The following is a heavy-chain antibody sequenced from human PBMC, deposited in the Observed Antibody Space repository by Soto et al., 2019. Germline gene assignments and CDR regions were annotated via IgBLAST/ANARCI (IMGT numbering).Heavy chain of an antibody. CDR2: RNPNSGNT. V-gene: IGHV1-8*01. D-gene: IGHD6-13*01. J-gene: IGHJ4*02. CDR3: ARERAAAGFDY. CDR1: GYTFTSYD. Sequence: QVQLVQSGAGVKKPGAPVKVSCKASGYTFTSYDITWARQATGQGLEWMGWRNPNSGNTGYAQKFQGRVTITRNTSISTAYKELSSLRSEDTAVYYCARERAAAGFDYWGQGTLVTVSS.